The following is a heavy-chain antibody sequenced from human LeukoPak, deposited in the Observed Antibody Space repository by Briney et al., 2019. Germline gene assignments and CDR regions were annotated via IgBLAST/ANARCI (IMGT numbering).Heavy chain of an antibody. V-gene: IGHV1-24*01. CDR3: ARGGITMVRGVIINYWYFDL. Sequence: VASVKVSCKVSGYTLTELSMHWVRQAPGKGLEWMGGLDPEDGETIYAQKFQGRVTMTEDTSTDTAYMELSSLRSEDTAVYYCARGGITMVRGVIINYWYFDLWGRGTLVTVSS. CDR2: LDPEDGET. CDR1: GYTLTELS. D-gene: IGHD3-10*01. J-gene: IGHJ2*01.